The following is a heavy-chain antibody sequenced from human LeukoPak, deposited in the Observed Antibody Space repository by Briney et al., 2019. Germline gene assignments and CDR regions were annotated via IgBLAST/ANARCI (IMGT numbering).Heavy chain of an antibody. J-gene: IGHJ6*03. D-gene: IGHD3-10*01. Sequence: PSETLSLTCTVSGGSISSSSYYWGWIRQPPGKGLEWIGSIYYSGSTYYNPSLKSRVTISVDTSKNQFSLKLSSVTAADTAVYYCASTRVRGVKYYYYYMDVWGKGTTVTIPS. V-gene: IGHV4-39*01. CDR2: IYYSGST. CDR1: GGSISSSSYY. CDR3: ASTRVRGVKYYYYYMDV.